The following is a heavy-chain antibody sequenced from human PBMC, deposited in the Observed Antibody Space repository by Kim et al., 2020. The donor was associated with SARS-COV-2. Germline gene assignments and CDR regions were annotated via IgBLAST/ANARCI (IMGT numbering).Heavy chain of an antibody. J-gene: IGHJ4*02. V-gene: IGHV4-59*01. D-gene: IGHD6-13*01. CDR3: ARDSSPYRWYL. CDR2: LSHTGTT. Sequence: SETLSLTCTLSGCFFNNFYWGGSRQTPDGTMEEIGHLSHTGTTTNNPSLRSRVAISLDTSNSQFSLELRSLTAEDTAVYFCARDSSPYRWYLWGQGTRVTVST. CDR1: GCFFNNFY.